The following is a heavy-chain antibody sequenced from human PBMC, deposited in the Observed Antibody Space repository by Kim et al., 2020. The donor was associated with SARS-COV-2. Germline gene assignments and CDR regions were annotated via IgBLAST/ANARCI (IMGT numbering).Heavy chain of an antibody. CDR2: MNPNSGNT. V-gene: IGHV1-8*01. CDR1: GYTFTSYD. J-gene: IGHJ6*02. CDR3: ARVLRGYSGYGMDV. Sequence: ASVKVSCKASGYTFTSYDINWVRQATGQGLEWMGWMNPNSGNTGYAQKFQGRVTMTRNTSISTAYMELSSLRSEDTAVYYCARVLRGYSGYGMDVWGQGTTVTVSS. D-gene: IGHD5-12*01.